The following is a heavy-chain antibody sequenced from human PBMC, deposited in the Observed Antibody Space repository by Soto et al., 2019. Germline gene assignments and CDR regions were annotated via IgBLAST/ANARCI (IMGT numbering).Heavy chain of an antibody. J-gene: IGHJ4*02. D-gene: IGHD6-13*01. CDR2: INHRGSA. CDR1: GGSISSYY. V-gene: IGHV4-59*12. Sequence: SETLSLTCTVSGGSISSYYWSWVRQPPGKGPEWIGEINHRGSANYNPSLKSRVTISVDISKSQFSLRLTSVTAADTAVYYCARYNAASGAYYFDFWGQGALVTVSS. CDR3: ARYNAASGAYYFDF.